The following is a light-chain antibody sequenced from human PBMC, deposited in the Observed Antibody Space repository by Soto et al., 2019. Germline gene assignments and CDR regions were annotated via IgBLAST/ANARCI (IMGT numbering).Light chain of an antibody. Sequence: QSVLAQPASVSGSPGQSITISCTGTSSDVGAYDFVSWYQQHPDKAPKLMIYEVSNRPSGVSYRFSGSKSVNTATLTISGLRAEDEADYYCSSYTTSSTRVFGTGTKLTVL. CDR3: SSYTTSSTRV. CDR1: SSDVGAYDF. V-gene: IGLV2-14*03. J-gene: IGLJ1*01. CDR2: EVS.